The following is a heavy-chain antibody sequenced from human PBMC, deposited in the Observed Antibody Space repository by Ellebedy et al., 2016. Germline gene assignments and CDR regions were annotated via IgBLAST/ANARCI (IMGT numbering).Heavy chain of an antibody. CDR3: ARDTWDGDYLFDY. J-gene: IGHJ4*02. D-gene: IGHD4-17*01. V-gene: IGHV1-69*04. Sequence: ASVKVSCKASGGTFSSYAISWVRQAPGQGLEWMGRIIPILGIANYAQKFQGRVTITADKSTSTAYMELSSLRSEDTAVYYCARDTWDGDYLFDYWGQGTLVTVSS. CDR2: IIPILGIA. CDR1: GGTFSSYA.